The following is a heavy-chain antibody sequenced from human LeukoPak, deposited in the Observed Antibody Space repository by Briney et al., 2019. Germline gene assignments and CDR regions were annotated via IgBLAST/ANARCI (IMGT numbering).Heavy chain of an antibody. V-gene: IGHV4-39*07. CDR1: GGSISSSGYY. J-gene: IGHJ4*02. Sequence: KPSETLSLTCTVSGGSISSSGYYWGWIRQPPGKGLEWIGSIYYSGDTYYNPSLKSRVTISIDTSKNQFSLKLTSVTAADTAVYYCARGEGYRVGAWWYFDYWGQGTLVTVSS. CDR2: IYYSGDT. D-gene: IGHD1-26*01. CDR3: ARGEGYRVGAWWYFDY.